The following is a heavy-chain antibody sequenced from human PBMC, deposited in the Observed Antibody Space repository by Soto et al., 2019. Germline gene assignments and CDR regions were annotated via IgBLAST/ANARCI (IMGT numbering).Heavy chain of an antibody. D-gene: IGHD2-2*01. CDR3: ASSCRSTSCFLPYYYYGMDV. Sequence: GASVKVSCKASGYTFTSYGISWVRQAPGQGLEWMGWISAYNGNTNYAQKLQGRVTMTTDTSTSTAYMELRSLRSDDTAVYYCASSCRSTSCFLPYYYYGMDVWGPGTTVTVSS. J-gene: IGHJ6*02. V-gene: IGHV1-18*04. CDR2: ISAYNGNT. CDR1: GYTFTSYG.